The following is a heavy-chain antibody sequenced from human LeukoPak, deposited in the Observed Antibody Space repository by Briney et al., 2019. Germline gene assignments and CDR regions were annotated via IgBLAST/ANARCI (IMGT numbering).Heavy chain of an antibody. D-gene: IGHD6-13*01. Sequence: ASVKVYCKASGGTFSSYAISWVRQAPGQGLEWMGRIIPILGIANYAQKFQGRVTITADKSTSTAYMELSSLRSEDTAVYYCARGTGYSLTYYYYGMDVWGQGTTVTVSS. CDR3: ARGTGYSLTYYYYGMDV. J-gene: IGHJ6*02. CDR2: IIPILGIA. V-gene: IGHV1-69*04. CDR1: GGTFSSYA.